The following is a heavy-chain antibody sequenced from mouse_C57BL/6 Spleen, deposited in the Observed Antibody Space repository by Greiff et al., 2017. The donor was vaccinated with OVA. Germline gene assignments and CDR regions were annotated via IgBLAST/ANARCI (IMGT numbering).Heavy chain of an antibody. CDR1: GYTFTDYY. V-gene: IGHV1-26*01. J-gene: IGHJ2*01. CDR2: INPNNGGT. D-gene: IGHD6-1*01. Sequence: EVKLMESGPELVKPGASVKISCKASGYTFTDYYMNWVKQSHGKSLEWIGDINPNNGGTSYNQKFKGKATLTVDKSSSTAYMELRSLTSEDSAVYYCAKGSPLYYFDYWGQGTTLTVSS. CDR3: AKGSPLYYFDY.